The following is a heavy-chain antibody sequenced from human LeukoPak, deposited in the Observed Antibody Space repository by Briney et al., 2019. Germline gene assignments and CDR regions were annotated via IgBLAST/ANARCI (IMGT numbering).Heavy chain of an antibody. CDR1: GFTLSSHW. CDR3: ARGTTRDFSVLGAFDI. J-gene: IGHJ3*02. CDR2: IKQDGSEK. V-gene: IGHV3-7*01. D-gene: IGHD2-8*02. Sequence: PGGSLRLSCAASGFTLSSHWMSWVRQAPGKGLEWVANIKQDGSEKYYVDSVKGRFTISRDNAQNSLYLQMNSLRAEDTAVYYCARGTTRDFSVLGAFDIWGQGTMVTVSS.